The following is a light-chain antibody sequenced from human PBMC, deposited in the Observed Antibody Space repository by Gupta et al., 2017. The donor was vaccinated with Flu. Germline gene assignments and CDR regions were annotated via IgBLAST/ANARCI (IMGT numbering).Light chain of an antibody. CDR2: EAR. CDR1: SSDVGRFNV. J-gene: IGLJ1*01. V-gene: IGLV2-23*01. CDR3: CSYAGSDLYV. Sequence: SITSSCTGTSSDVGRFNVVSWYQQHPGKAPKLIIYEARKRPSGVSNRFSGAKSGNTASLTISGLQAEDEADYFCCSYAGSDLYVFGTGTAVTIL.